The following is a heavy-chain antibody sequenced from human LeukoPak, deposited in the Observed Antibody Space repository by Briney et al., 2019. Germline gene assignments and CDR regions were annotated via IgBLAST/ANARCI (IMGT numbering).Heavy chain of an antibody. CDR2: VRYDESNK. Sequence: GGSLRLSCQTSGFVFSNYGMHWVRQAPGKGLEWGAFVRYDESNKYYADSLKGRFTISRDNSRNTVYLQINSLRAEDTGVYSCAKDSNTGYVSVGPDYWGLGTLVTVSS. V-gene: IGHV3-30*02. D-gene: IGHD5-12*01. J-gene: IGHJ4*02. CDR3: AKDSNTGYVSVGPDY. CDR1: GFVFSNYG.